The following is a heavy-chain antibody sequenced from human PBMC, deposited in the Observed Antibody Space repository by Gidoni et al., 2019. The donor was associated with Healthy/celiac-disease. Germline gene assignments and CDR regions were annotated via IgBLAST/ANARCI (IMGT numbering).Heavy chain of an antibody. D-gene: IGHD1-26*01. V-gene: IGHV3-23*01. Sequence: PGKGLEWVSAISGSGGSTYYADSVKGRFTISRDNSKNTLYLQMNSLRAEDTAVYYCAKDSYPADYWGQGTLVTVSS. CDR2: ISGSGGST. J-gene: IGHJ4*02. CDR3: AKDSYPADY.